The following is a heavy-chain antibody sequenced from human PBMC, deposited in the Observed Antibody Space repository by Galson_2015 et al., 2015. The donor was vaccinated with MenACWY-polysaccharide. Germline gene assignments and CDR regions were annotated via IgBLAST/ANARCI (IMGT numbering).Heavy chain of an antibody. CDR3: ARGVCNSGSGTNFPYYLDS. V-gene: IGHV1-3*01. CDR1: GYTFSHYD. CDR2: INAGNGPT. D-gene: IGHD3-10*01. J-gene: IGHJ4*02. Sequence: QSGAQVKKSGDSVQVSCTASGYTFSHYDVQWVRQAPGQGLEWMAWINAGNGPTKYSQKFQGRVTIIGDTSANTAFMELSSLRFENTAVYYGARGVCNSGSGTNFPYYLDSWGQGSLVTVSS.